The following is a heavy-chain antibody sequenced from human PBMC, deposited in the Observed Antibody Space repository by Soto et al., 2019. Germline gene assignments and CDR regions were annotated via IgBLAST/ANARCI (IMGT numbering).Heavy chain of an antibody. CDR2: ISGSGGST. D-gene: IGHD6-19*01. CDR1: GFTFSSYA. Sequence: EVQLLESGGGLVQPGGSLRLSCAASGFTFSSYAMSWVRQAPGKGLEWVSAISGSGGSTYYADSVKGRCTISRDNSKNTMYRQMNSLRAQDTAVYYCAKGLLRKRSPGMWVAVAGTRGPNAFDIWGQGTMVTVSS. J-gene: IGHJ3*02. CDR3: AKGLLRKRSPGMWVAVAGTRGPNAFDI. V-gene: IGHV3-23*01.